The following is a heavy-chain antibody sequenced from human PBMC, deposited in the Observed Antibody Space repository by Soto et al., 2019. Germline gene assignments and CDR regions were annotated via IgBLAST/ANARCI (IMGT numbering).Heavy chain of an antibody. D-gene: IGHD6-13*01. V-gene: IGHV3-23*01. CDR3: AGRTSSWYFDY. J-gene: IGHJ4*02. CDR2: ISGSGGST. Sequence: EVQLLESGGGLVQPGGSLRLSCAASGFTFSSYAMNWVRQAPGKGLEWVSVISGSGGSTYYADSVKGRFTISRDNSKNTLYLPMNSLRAKVTAVYYSAGRTSSWYFDYWGQGTLVSVPS. CDR1: GFTFSSYA.